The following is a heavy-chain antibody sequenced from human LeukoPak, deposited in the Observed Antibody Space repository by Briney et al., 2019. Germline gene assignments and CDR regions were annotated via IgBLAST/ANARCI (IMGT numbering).Heavy chain of an antibody. CDR1: GFTFSSYS. V-gene: IGHV3-21*04. CDR3: ARDPDSPGYGSGTSYYYYYMDV. Sequence: GGSLRLSCAASGFTFSSYSMNWVRQAPGKGLEWVSSISSSSSYIYYADSVKGRFTISRDNAKISLYLQMNSLRAEDTAVYYCARDPDSPGYGSGTSYYYYYMDVWGKGTTVTVSS. D-gene: IGHD3-10*01. CDR2: ISSSSSYI. J-gene: IGHJ6*03.